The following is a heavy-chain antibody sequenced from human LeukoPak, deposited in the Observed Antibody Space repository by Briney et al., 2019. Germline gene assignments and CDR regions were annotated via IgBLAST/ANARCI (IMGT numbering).Heavy chain of an antibody. CDR3: AKMGKTENHYGSGRFSYYYYMDV. CDR2: ISGSGGST. Sequence: PGGSLRLSCEAPGFTFSTYGINWVRQAPGKGLEWVSAISGSGGSTYYADSVKGRFTISRDNSKNTLYLQMNSLRAEDTAVYYCAKMGKTENHYGSGRFSYYYYMDVWGKGTTVTISS. D-gene: IGHD3-10*01. J-gene: IGHJ6*03. V-gene: IGHV3-23*01. CDR1: GFTFSTYG.